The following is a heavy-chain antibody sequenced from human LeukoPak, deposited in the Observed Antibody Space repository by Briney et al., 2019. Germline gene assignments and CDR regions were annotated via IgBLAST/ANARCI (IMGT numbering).Heavy chain of an antibody. D-gene: IGHD6-13*01. Sequence: GGSLRLSCVASGFIFNNYAMNWVRQAPGKGLEWVSGISGLGGSAYYAASVKVRFIISRDNSGNTLFFQLTNLRVEDTAVYYCARRGGSSWSSFDYWGHGTLVTVSS. CDR3: ARRGGSSWSSFDY. J-gene: IGHJ4*01. CDR1: GFIFNNYA. CDR2: ISGLGGSA. V-gene: IGHV3-23*01.